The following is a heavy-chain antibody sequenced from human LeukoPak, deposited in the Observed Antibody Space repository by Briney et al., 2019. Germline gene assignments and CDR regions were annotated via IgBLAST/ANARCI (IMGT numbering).Heavy chain of an antibody. J-gene: IGHJ4*02. CDR2: INWSGGST. D-gene: IGHD2-2*01. CDR3: ARAPITSPFYFDY. CDR1: GFAFDEHG. Sequence: GGSLRLSCTASGFAFDEHGMSWVRQVPGKGLEWVLGINWSGGSTGYADPLRGRFTISRDNAKNSLYLQMDSLRAEDTALYYCARAPITSPFYFDYWGQGTLVTVSS. V-gene: IGHV3-20*04.